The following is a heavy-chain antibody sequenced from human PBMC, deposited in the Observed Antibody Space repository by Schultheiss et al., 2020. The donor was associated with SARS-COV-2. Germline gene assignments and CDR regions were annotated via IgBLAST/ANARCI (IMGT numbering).Heavy chain of an antibody. CDR1: GFTFSSYG. Sequence: GGSLRLSCAASGFTFSSYGMHWVRQAPGKGLVWVSRINSDGSSTSYADSVKGRFTISRDNSNNTLYLQMNSLRAGDTAVYYCARAGLTYYYGSSGYYGDYWGLGTLVTVCS. CDR3: ARAGLTYYYGSSGYYGDY. J-gene: IGHJ4*02. D-gene: IGHD3-22*01. CDR2: INSDGSST. V-gene: IGHV3-74*01.